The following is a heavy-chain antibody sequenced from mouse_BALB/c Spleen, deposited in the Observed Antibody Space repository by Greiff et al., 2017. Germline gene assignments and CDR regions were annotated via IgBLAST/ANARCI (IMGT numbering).Heavy chain of an antibody. CDR2: IRNKANGYTT. J-gene: IGHJ3*01. D-gene: IGHD1-1*01. CDR1: GFTFTDYY. V-gene: IGHV7-3*02. CDR3: ARDTYEGFAY. Sequence: EVKVVESGGGLVQPGGSLRLSCATSGFTFTDYYMSWVRQPPGKALEWLGFIRNKANGYTTEYSASVKGRFTISRDNSQSILYLQMNTLRAEDSATYYCARDTYEGFAYWGQGTLVTVSA.